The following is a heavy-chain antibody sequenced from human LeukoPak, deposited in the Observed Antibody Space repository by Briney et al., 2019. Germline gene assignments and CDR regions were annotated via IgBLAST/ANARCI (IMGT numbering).Heavy chain of an antibody. CDR3: ARDIAAAAYFDH. CDR1: GGSFSGYY. Sequence: SETLSLTCAVSGGSFSGYYWSWIRQPPGKGLEWIGEINHSGSTNYNPPLKSRVTISVDTSKNQFSLKLSSVTAADTAVYYCARDIAAAAYFDHWGQGTLVTVSS. CDR2: INHSGST. V-gene: IGHV4-34*01. J-gene: IGHJ4*02. D-gene: IGHD6-13*01.